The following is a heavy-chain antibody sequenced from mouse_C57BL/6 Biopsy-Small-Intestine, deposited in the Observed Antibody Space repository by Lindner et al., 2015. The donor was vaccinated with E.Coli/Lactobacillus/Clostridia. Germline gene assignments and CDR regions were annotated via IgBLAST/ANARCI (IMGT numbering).Heavy chain of an antibody. D-gene: IGHD2-5*01. V-gene: IGHV1-39*01. Sequence: VQLQESGAELVKPGASVKISCKASGYSFTGNNINWVKQSHGKSLEWIGNINPYSGSTNYNQKFKGKATLTVDKSSSTAYMQLSSLTSEDSAVYYCASYYSKGDWFAYWGQGTLVTVSA. CDR1: GYSFTGNN. J-gene: IGHJ3*01. CDR2: INPYSGST. CDR3: ASYYSKGDWFAY.